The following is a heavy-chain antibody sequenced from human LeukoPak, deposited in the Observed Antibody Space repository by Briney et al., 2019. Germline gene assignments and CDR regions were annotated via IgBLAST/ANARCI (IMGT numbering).Heavy chain of an antibody. CDR2: INTGTGNP. Sequence: GASVKVSCKTSGYSFTSYAINWVRQAPGQGLEFMGWINTGTGNPTYAQGSTGRFVFSLDTSVSTAYLQISTLKAEDTAVYYCASIGAQSFDYWGQGSLVTVSS. CDR3: ASIGAQSFDY. D-gene: IGHD3-10*01. CDR1: GYSFTSYA. V-gene: IGHV7-4-1*02. J-gene: IGHJ4*02.